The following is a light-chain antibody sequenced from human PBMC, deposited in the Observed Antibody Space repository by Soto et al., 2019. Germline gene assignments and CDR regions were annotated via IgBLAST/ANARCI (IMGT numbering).Light chain of an antibody. CDR2: GNR. J-gene: IGLJ2*01. Sequence: QSVLTQPPSVSGAPGQRVTISCTGSSSNIGAGYDVHWYQQIPGTAPKLLIYGNRNRPSGVPDRFSGSKSATSASLAITGLQADDEADYYYQSYDSSLGGSVVFGVRTKLTVL. CDR3: QSYDSSLGGSVV. CDR1: SSNIGAGYD. V-gene: IGLV1-40*01.